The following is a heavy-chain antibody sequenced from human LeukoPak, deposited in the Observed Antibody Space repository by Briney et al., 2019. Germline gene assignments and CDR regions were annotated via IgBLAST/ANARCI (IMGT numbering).Heavy chain of an antibody. CDR3: ASNYGG. CDR2: IKQDGSEK. CDR1: GFDFSNYW. J-gene: IGHJ4*02. Sequence: PGGSLRLSCAASGFDFSNYWMYWVRQAPGKGLEWVANIKQDGSEKYYVDSVRGRFTISRDNAKNSLSLQMNGLGAEDTAVYYCASNYGGWGQGTLVTVSS. D-gene: IGHD4-11*01. V-gene: IGHV3-7*03.